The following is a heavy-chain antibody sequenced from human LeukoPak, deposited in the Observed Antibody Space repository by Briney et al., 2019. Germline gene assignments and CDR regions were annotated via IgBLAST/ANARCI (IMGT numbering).Heavy chain of an antibody. CDR1: GGSISSSSYY. J-gene: IGHJ3*02. Sequence: PSETLSLTCTVSGGSISSSSYYWGWIRQPPGKGLEWIGSIYYSGSTYYNPSLKSRVTISVDTSKNQFSLKLSSVTAADTAVYYCAMSGYSSSWGVIDAFDIWGQGTMVTVSS. CDR3: AMSGYSSSWGVIDAFDI. V-gene: IGHV4-39*07. CDR2: IYYSGST. D-gene: IGHD6-13*01.